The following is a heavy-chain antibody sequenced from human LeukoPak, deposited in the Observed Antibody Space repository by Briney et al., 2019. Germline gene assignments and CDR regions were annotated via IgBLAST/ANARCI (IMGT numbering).Heavy chain of an antibody. CDR2: IYPGDSDT. CDR1: GYSFTNYW. CDR3: ARKSSGYDFDT. V-gene: IGHV5-51*01. J-gene: IGHJ3*02. D-gene: IGHD3-22*01. Sequence: GESLKISCKGSGYSFTNYWIGWVRQMPGKGLEWMAIIYPGDSDTRYSPSFQGQVTVSVDKSIYTAYLQWGSLRASDTAMYYCARKSSGYDFDTWGQGTMVSVSS.